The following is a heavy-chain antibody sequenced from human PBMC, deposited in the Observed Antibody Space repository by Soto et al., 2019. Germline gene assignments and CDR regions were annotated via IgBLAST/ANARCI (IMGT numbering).Heavy chain of an antibody. CDR2: IYPGDSDT. V-gene: IGHV5-51*01. J-gene: IGHJ6*02. CDR3: AGKPHTARRAYYSYYGMDV. Sequence: PGESLKISCQGSGYSFTSYWIGWVRQMPGKGLEWMGIIYPGDSDTRYSPSFQGQVTISADKSISTAYLQWSSLKASDTAMYYCAGKPHTARRAYYSYYGMDVWGQGTTVTVSS. D-gene: IGHD2-21*02. CDR1: GYSFTSYW.